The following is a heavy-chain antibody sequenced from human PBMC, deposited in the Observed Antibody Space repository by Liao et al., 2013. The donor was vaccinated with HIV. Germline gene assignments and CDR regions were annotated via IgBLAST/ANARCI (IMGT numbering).Heavy chain of an antibody. Sequence: QVQLQESGPGLVKPSQTLSLNCTVSGGSINNYYWSWIRQPPGKGLEWIGYIYYSGSTYYTPSLKSRLTISLHTSKNQFSLKLSPVTAADTAVYYCAGGYGSGSYAYWGQGTLVTVSS. D-gene: IGHD3-10*01. CDR2: IYYSGST. V-gene: IGHV4-30-4*08. CDR1: GGSINNYY. CDR3: AGGYGSGSYAY. J-gene: IGHJ4*02.